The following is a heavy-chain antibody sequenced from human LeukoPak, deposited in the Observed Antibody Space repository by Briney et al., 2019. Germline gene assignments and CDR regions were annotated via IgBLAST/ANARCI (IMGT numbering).Heavy chain of an antibody. V-gene: IGHV1-24*01. D-gene: IGHD2-2*01. Sequence: ASVKVSCKVSGYTLTELSMHWVRQAPGKGLEWMGAFDAEDGETIYAQKFQGRVTMTEDTSTDTAYMELSSLRSEDTAVYYCATRRISRSTRYKWFDPWGQRTLVTVSS. J-gene: IGHJ5*02. CDR2: FDAEDGET. CDR3: ATRRISRSTRYKWFDP. CDR1: GYTLTELS.